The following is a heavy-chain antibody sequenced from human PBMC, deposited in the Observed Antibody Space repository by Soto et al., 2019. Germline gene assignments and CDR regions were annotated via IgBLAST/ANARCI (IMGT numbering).Heavy chain of an antibody. V-gene: IGHV3-64D*06. J-gene: IGHJ4*02. CDR1: GFIFSEST. Sequence: VGSLRLSCSASGFIFSESTIYWVRQVPGKGLEAISAVSTSGRSTYYADSVKDRFTISRDNSKNTLFLQMGSLRPEDTAIYYCVKQAHGFDGVAFDYWGQGTQVTVSS. CDR2: VSTSGRST. CDR3: VKQAHGFDGVAFDY. D-gene: IGHD2-15*01.